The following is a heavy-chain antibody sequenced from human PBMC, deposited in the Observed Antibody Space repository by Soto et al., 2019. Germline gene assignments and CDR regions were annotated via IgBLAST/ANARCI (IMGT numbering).Heavy chain of an antibody. CDR3: ARTTAVPNTLRSRYFFDY. V-gene: IGHV4-61*01. CDR1: GGSVSNKTYY. D-gene: IGHD4-17*01. Sequence: SATLSPTCSASGGSVSNKTYYWSGILQPPGKSLEWIGYVYYSGTTNYNPSLKSRVTISVDLSKNQFSLRLSSVTTADTALYYCARTTAVPNTLRSRYFFDYWGQGTLVTVSS. J-gene: IGHJ4*02. CDR2: VYYSGTT.